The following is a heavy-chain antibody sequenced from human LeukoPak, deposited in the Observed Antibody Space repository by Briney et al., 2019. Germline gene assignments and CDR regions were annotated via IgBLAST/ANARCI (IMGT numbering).Heavy chain of an antibody. CDR2: IYHSGST. CDR3: ARGGPGFIHYYDSSGYYPDAFDI. D-gene: IGHD3-22*01. Sequence: PSETLSLTCAVSGYSISSGYYWGWIRQPPGKGLEWIGSIYHSGSTYYNPSLKSRVTISVDTSKNQFSLKLSSVTAADTAVYYCARGGPGFIHYYDSSGYYPDAFDIWGQGTMVTVSS. J-gene: IGHJ3*02. V-gene: IGHV4-38-2*01. CDR1: GYSISSGYY.